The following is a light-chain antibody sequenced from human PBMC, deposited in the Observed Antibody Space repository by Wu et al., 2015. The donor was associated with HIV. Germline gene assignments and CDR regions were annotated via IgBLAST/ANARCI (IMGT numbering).Light chain of an antibody. CDR2: DAS. J-gene: IGKJ1*01. V-gene: IGKV3-11*01. CDR1: QSVSNY. Sequence: EIVMTQSPATLSVSPGERATLSCRASQSVSNYLAWYQHKPGQTPRLLIYDASNRATGIPARFSGGGSGTDFTLTISSLEPEDFAVYYCQQRSNSWTFGQGTKVEIK. CDR3: QQRSNSWT.